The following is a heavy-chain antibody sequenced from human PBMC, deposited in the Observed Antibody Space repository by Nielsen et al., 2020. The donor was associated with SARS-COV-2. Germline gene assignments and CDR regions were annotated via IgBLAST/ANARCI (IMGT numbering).Heavy chain of an antibody. V-gene: IGHV3-11*03. CDR3: ASGSGIYSY. Sequence: GGSLRLSCEGSGFTFSEFYMTWIRQAPGKGLEWITHMSRSGARTKSADSVKGRFTISRDNAKNLLFLQMNSLRAEDTAVYFCASGSGIYSYWGQGALVTVSS. J-gene: IGHJ4*02. CDR1: GFTFSEFY. D-gene: IGHD1-26*01. CDR2: MSRSGART.